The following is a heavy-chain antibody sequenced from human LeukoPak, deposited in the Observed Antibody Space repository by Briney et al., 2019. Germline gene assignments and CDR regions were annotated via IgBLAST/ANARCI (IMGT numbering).Heavy chain of an antibody. Sequence: GGSLRLSCAASGFTSSSYSMNWVRQAPGKGLEWVSSISSSSYIYYADSVKGRFTISRDNAKNSLYLQMNSLRAEDTAVYYCARDRDDAFDIWGQGTMVTVSS. CDR2: ISSSSYI. CDR3: ARDRDDAFDI. CDR1: GFTSSSYS. V-gene: IGHV3-21*01. J-gene: IGHJ3*02.